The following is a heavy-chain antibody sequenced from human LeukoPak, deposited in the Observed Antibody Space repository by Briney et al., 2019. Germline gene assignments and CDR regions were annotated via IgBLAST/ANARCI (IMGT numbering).Heavy chain of an antibody. J-gene: IGHJ4*02. CDR2: INHSGST. CDR1: GFTVSSNY. CDR3: ARWSYYDSSGSFRGGYFDY. Sequence: GSLRLSCAASGFTVSSNYMSWIRQPPGKGLEWIGEINHSGSTNYNPSLKSRVTISVDTSKNQFSLKLSSVTAADTAVYYCARWSYYDSSGSFRGGYFDYWGQGTLVTVSS. V-gene: IGHV4-34*01. D-gene: IGHD3-22*01.